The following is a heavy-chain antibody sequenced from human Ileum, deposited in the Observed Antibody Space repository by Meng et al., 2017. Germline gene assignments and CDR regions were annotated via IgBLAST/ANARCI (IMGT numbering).Heavy chain of an antibody. D-gene: IGHD3-9*01. Sequence: QVPLRQWGSGLLKPSEALSLTCAVYDGSLGGYYLSWIWQPPRKGLEWVGEIHPGGSTSYNPSLQSRVTIAVDTSKNQFSVTLSSVSAADTAVYYCATGVDWAKSGNIWGQGTLVTVSS. V-gene: IGHV4-34*01. CDR3: ATGVDWAKSGNI. J-gene: IGHJ4*02. CDR2: IHPGGST. CDR1: DGSLGGYY.